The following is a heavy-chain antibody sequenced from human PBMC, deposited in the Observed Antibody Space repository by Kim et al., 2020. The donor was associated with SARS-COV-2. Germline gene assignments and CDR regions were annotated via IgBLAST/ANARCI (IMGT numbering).Heavy chain of an antibody. CDR3: ARDNTGSGWPPRVHPADY. CDR1: GFTFSSYS. CDR2: ISSSSSYI. Sequence: GGSLRLSCAASGFTFSSYSMNWVRQAPGKGLEWVSSISSSSSYIYYADSVKGRFTISRDNAKNSLYLQMNSLRAEDTAVYYCARDNTGSGWPPRVHPADYWGQGTLVTVSS. J-gene: IGHJ4*02. V-gene: IGHV3-21*01. D-gene: IGHD6-19*01.